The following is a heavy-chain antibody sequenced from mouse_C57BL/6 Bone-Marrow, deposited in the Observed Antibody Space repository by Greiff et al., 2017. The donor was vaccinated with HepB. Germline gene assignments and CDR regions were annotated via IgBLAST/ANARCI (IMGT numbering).Heavy chain of an antibody. Sequence: VQLQESGAELARPGASVKLSCKASGYTFTSYGISWVKQRTGQGLEWIGEIYPRSGHTYYNEKFKGKATLTADKSSSTAYMELRSLTSEDSAVYFCARELGRGCWGQGTTLTVSS. D-gene: IGHD4-1*01. CDR1: GYTFTSYG. V-gene: IGHV1-81*01. CDR3: ARELGRGC. CDR2: IYPRSGHT. J-gene: IGHJ2*01.